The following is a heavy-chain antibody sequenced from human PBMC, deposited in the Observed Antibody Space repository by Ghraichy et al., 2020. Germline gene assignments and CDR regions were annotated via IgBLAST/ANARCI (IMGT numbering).Heavy chain of an antibody. D-gene: IGHD2-15*01. CDR1: GFTFSSYE. CDR2: ISSSGSTI. Sequence: GGSLRLSCAASGFTFSSYEMNWVRQAPGKGLEWVSYISSSGSTIYYADSVKGRFTISRDNAKNSLYLQMNSLRAEDTAVYYCARDIGGVVVAAYYGMDVWGQGTTVTVSS. V-gene: IGHV3-48*03. CDR3: ARDIGGVVVAAYYGMDV. J-gene: IGHJ6*02.